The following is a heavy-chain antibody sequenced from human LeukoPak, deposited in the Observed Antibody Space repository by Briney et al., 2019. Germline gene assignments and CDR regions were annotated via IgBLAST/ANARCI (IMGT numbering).Heavy chain of an antibody. V-gene: IGHV3-33*01. D-gene: IGHD3-16*01. CDR1: GFTFSSFG. CDR2: IWYDGSNK. CDR3: ARFRDGVFSGGDYYNGMDV. Sequence: GGSLRLSCAASGFTFSSFGMHWVRQAPDKGLEWVALIWYDGSNKHYADSVKGRYTVSRDNSKNTLYLHMNNLRAEDTAVYFCARFRDGVFSGGDYYNGMDVWGQGTTVTVSS. J-gene: IGHJ6*02.